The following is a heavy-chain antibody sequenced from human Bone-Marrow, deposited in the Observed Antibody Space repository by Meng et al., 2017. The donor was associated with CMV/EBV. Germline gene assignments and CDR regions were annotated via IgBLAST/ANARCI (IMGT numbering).Heavy chain of an antibody. CDR3: ASQRGRYNWNYYYGMDV. V-gene: IGHV4-34*01. J-gene: IGHJ6*02. CDR2: INHSGST. CDR1: GFTFSSYE. Sequence: GSLRLSCAASGFTFSSYEMNWVRQPPGKGLEWIGEINHSGSTNYNPSLKSRVTISVDTSKNQFSLKLSSVTAADTAVYYCASQRGRYNWNYYYGMDVWGQGTTVTVSS. D-gene: IGHD1-20*01.